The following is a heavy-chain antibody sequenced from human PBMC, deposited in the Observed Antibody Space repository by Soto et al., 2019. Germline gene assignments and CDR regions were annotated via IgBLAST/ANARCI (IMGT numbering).Heavy chain of an antibody. CDR2: ISYDGSNK. Sequence: GGSLRLSCAASGFTFSSYAMHWVRQAPGKGLEWVAVISYDGSNKYYADSVKGRFTISRDNSKNTLYLQMNSLRAEDTAVYYCARDNSIAARKSRYGMDVWGQGTKGTVSS. D-gene: IGHD6-6*01. V-gene: IGHV3-30-3*01. J-gene: IGHJ6*02. CDR3: ARDNSIAARKSRYGMDV. CDR1: GFTFSSYA.